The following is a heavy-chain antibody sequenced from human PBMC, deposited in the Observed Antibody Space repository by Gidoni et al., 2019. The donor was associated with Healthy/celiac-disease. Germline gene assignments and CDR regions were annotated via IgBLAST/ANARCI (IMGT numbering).Heavy chain of an antibody. Sequence: QVQLVQSGAEVKKPGASVKVSCKASGYTFTGYYMHWVRQAPGQGLEWMGWINPNSGGTNYAQKFQGRVTMTRDTSISTAYMELSRLRSDDTAVYYCARGRLVRMATIRGYFDYWGQGTLVTVSS. V-gene: IGHV1-2*02. CDR1: GYTFTGYY. J-gene: IGHJ4*02. CDR3: ARGRLVRMATIRGYFDY. D-gene: IGHD5-12*01. CDR2: INPNSGGT.